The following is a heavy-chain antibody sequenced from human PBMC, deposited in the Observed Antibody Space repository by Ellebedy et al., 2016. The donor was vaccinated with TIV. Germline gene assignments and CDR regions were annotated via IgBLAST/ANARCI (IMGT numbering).Heavy chain of an antibody. CDR1: GFTFSDYW. CDR3: AKDLGAGGGSCFEF. CDR2: IDYVAGT. J-gene: IGHJ4*02. D-gene: IGHD2-15*01. V-gene: IGHV3-74*01. Sequence: GESLKISCAASGFTFSDYWMHWVRQAPGKGLMLVSRIDYVAGTSYADSVQGRFAMSRDNAKNTVHLQMNSLRVEDTAVYYCAKDLGAGGGSCFEFWGQGVLVTVSS.